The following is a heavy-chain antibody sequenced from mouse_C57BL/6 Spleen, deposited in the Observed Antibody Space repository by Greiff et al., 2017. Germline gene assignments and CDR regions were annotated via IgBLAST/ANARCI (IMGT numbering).Heavy chain of an antibody. D-gene: IGHD2-4*01. V-gene: IGHV1-63*01. CDR1: GYTFTNYW. CDR2: IYPGSGYT. CDR3: ARYFNYHNAMDD. J-gene: IGHJ4*01. Sequence: QVQLQQSGAELVRPGTSVKMSCKASGYTFTNYWIGWVKQRPGHGLEWIGNIYPGSGYTNYNEKFKGKATLTADKSSSTAYMQFSSLTSEDSAVYCCARYFNYHNAMDDWGKGTTVTVSS.